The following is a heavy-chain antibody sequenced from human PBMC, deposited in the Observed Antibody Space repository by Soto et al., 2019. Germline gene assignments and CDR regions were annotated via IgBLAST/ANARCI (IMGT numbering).Heavy chain of an antibody. D-gene: IGHD6-19*01. CDR2: ITTSSTSI. Sequence: EVQLVESGGGLAKPGGSLILPWAASGLTFSSYTMNWVRQAPGKGLEWVSTITTSSTSIYYADSVKGRFTISRDNAKTSLYLQRDSLRVEDTAVYYCARVQWLASHIWGRGTVVTVSS. CDR3: ARVQWLASHI. V-gene: IGHV3-21*01. CDR1: GLTFSSYT. J-gene: IGHJ3*02.